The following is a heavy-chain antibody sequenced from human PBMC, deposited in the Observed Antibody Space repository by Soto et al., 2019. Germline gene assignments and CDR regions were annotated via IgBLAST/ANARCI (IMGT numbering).Heavy chain of an antibody. V-gene: IGHV4-61*01. CDR3: ARARGWFGELSFDY. D-gene: IGHD3-10*01. Sequence: PSETLSLTCTVSGGSVSSGSYYWSWIRQPPGKGLEWIGYIYYSGSTHYNPSLNSRVTISVDKSKNQFSLKVSSVTAADTAGYYCARARGWFGELSFDYGGQETLVTVSS. CDR1: GGSVSSGSYY. J-gene: IGHJ4*02. CDR2: IYYSGST.